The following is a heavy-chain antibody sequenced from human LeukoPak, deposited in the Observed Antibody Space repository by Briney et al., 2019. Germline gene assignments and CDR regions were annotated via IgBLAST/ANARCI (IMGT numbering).Heavy chain of an antibody. CDR3: ATSVTTVTTSFDY. CDR2: IYHSGST. Sequence: PSETLSLTCTVSGGSISSGGYYWSWIRQPPGKGLEWIGYIYHSGSTYYNPSLKSRVTISVDRSKNQFSLKLSSVTAADTAVYYCATSVTTVTTSFDYWGQGTLVTVSS. J-gene: IGHJ4*02. V-gene: IGHV4-30-2*01. D-gene: IGHD4-11*01. CDR1: GGSISSGGYY.